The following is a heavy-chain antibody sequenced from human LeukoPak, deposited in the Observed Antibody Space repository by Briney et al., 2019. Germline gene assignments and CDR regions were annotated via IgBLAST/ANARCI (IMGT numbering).Heavy chain of an antibody. V-gene: IGHV1-2*02. Sequence: GASVKVSCKASGYTFTGYYMHWVRQAPGQGLEWMGWINPNSGGPNYAQKFQGRVTMTRDTSISTAYMELSRLRSDDTAVYYCARAGAVATMYNWFDPWGQGTLVTVSS. J-gene: IGHJ5*02. CDR1: GYTFTGYY. CDR2: INPNSGGP. CDR3: ARAGAVATMYNWFDP. D-gene: IGHD6-19*01.